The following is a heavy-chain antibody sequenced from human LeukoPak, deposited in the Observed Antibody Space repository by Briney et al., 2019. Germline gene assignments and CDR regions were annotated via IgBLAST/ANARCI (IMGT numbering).Heavy chain of an antibody. CDR1: GGSLDPYY. CDR3: ARDRDEGFDL. Sequence: SETLSLTCRVSGGSLDPYYWSWIRQPPGKGLEWIGYFFYSGSTNYNPSFNSRVIISIDTAKNQISLSLSSVTAADTAVYYCARDRDEGFDLWGRGTLVTVSS. J-gene: IGHJ2*01. CDR2: FFYSGST. V-gene: IGHV4-59*12.